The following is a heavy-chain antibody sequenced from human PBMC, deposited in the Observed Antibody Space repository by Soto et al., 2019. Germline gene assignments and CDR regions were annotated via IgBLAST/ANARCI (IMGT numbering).Heavy chain of an antibody. D-gene: IGHD3-10*01. V-gene: IGHV4-34*01. CDR1: GGSFSGYY. CDR2: INHSGST. CDR3: ARGAGFGELLPFDY. Sequence: ASETLSLTCAVYGGSFSGYYWSWIRQPPGKGLEWIGEINHSGSTNYNPSLKSRVTISVDTSKNQFSLKLSSVTAADTAVYYCARGAGFGELLPFDYWGQGTLVTVSS. J-gene: IGHJ4*02.